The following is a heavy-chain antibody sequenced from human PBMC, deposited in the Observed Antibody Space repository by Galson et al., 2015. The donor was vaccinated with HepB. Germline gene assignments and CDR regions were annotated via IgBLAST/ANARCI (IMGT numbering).Heavy chain of an antibody. CDR2: IYSGGST. CDR1: GFTVSSNY. V-gene: IGHV3-66*01. CDR3: ALTYYYDSSGYVGLFDY. Sequence: SLRLSCAASGFTVSSNYMSWVRQAPGKGLEWVSVIYSGGSTYYADSVKGRFTISRDNSKNTLYLQMNSLRAEDTAVYYCALTYYYDSSGYVGLFDYWGQGTLVTVSS. D-gene: IGHD3-22*01. J-gene: IGHJ4*02.